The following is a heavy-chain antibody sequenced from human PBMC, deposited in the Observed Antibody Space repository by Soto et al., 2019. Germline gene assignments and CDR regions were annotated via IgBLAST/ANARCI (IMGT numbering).Heavy chain of an antibody. CDR3: ATGDKKYNWFDP. D-gene: IGHD7-27*01. V-gene: IGHV1-69*06. CDR2: IIPIFGTA. CDR1: GGTFSSYA. J-gene: IGHJ5*02. Sequence: SVKVSCKASGGTFSSYAISWVRQAPGQGLEWMGGIIPIFGTANYAQKFQGRVTTTADKSTSTAYMELSSLRSEDTAVYYCATGDKKYNWFDPWGQGTLVTVSS.